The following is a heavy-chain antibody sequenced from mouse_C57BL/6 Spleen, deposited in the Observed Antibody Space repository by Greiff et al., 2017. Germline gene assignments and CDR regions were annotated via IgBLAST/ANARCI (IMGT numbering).Heavy chain of an antibody. V-gene: IGHV1-64*01. CDR1: GYTFTSYW. CDR2: INPNSGST. CDR3: ARSDYYGRPFDY. D-gene: IGHD1-1*01. J-gene: IGHJ2*01. Sequence: VQLQQPGAELVKPGASVKLSCKASGYTFTSYWMHWVKQRPGQGLEWIGMINPNSGSTNYNEKFKSKATLTVDKSSSTAYMQLSSLTSEDSAVYYCARSDYYGRPFDYWGQGTTLTVSS.